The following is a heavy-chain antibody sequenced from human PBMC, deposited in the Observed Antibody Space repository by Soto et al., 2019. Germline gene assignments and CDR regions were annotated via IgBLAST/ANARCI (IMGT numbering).Heavy chain of an antibody. CDR3: ARAQNYYDFWSGYYKSSYYYGMDV. CDR1: GFAFSDYA. D-gene: IGHD3-3*01. CDR2: INSDGSST. V-gene: IGHV3-74*01. J-gene: IGHJ6*02. Sequence: GGSLRLSCSASGFAFSDYAMHWVRQAPGKGLVWVSRINSDGSSTSYADSVKGRFTISRDNAKNTLYLQMNSLRAEDTAVYYCARAQNYYDFWSGYYKSSYYYGMDVWGQGTTVTVSS.